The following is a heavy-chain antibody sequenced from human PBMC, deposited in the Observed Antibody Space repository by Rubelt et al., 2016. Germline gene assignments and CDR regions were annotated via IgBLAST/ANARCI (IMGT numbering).Heavy chain of an antibody. V-gene: IGHV1-69*04. CDR2: VIPFLGTA. D-gene: IGHD3-22*01. CDR3: AGGLYYYDSSGYYSWYFDL. J-gene: IGHJ2*01. Sequence: GAEMKKPGSSVKVSCKASGGTFNSYVISWVRQAPGQGLEWMGRVIPFLGTANYAQKFQDRVTITADKSTSTAYMELSSLRSEDTAVYYCAGGLYYYDSSGYYSWYFDLWGRGTLVTVSS. CDR1: GGTFNSYV.